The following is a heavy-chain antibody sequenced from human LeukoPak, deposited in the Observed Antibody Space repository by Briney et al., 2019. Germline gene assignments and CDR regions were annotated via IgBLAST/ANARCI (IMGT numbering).Heavy chain of an antibody. J-gene: IGHJ6*03. Sequence: PSETLSLTCTVSGGSISSSSYYWGWIRQPPGKGLEWIGSIYYSGSTYYNPSLKSRVTISVDTSKNQFSLKLSSVTAADTAVYYCAREAYSNYFYYYYYMDVWGKGTTVTVSS. V-gene: IGHV4-39*07. CDR1: GGSISSSSYY. CDR3: AREAYSNYFYYYYYMDV. CDR2: IYYSGST. D-gene: IGHD4-11*01.